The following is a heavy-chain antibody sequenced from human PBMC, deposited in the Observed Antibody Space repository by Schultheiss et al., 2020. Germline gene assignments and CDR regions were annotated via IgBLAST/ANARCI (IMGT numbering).Heavy chain of an antibody. V-gene: IGHV3-15*01. CDR1: GFTFSSYW. CDR3: AREQVEQWLVGVYYYYGMDV. D-gene: IGHD6-19*01. J-gene: IGHJ6*02. Sequence: GGSLRLSCAASGFTFSSYWMHWVRQAPGKGLEWVGRIKSKTDGGTTDYAAPVKGRFTISRDNSKNTLYLQMNSLRAEDTAVYYCAREQVEQWLVGVYYYYGMDVWGQGTTVTVSS. CDR2: IKSKTDGGTT.